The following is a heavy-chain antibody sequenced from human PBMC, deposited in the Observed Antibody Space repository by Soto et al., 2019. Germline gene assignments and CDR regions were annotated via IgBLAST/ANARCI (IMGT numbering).Heavy chain of an antibody. CDR3: ARGSLDLVTPYYYYGMDV. V-gene: IGHV4-31*03. Sequence: SETLSLTCTVSGGSNSSGGDYWSWIRQHPGKGLEWIGYIYYSGSTYYNPSLKSRVTISVDTSKNQFSLKLSSVTAADTAVYYCARGSLDLVTPYYYYGMDVRGQGTTVTVSS. J-gene: IGHJ6*02. CDR2: IYYSGST. D-gene: IGHD3-9*01. CDR1: GGSNSSGGDY.